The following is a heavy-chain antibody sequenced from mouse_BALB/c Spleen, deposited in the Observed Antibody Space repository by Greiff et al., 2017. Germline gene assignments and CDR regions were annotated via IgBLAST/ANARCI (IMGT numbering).Heavy chain of an antibody. CDR2: IDPETGGT. J-gene: IGHJ3*01. CDR3: TNSYYGNRGFAY. D-gene: IGHD2-10*01. CDR1: GYTFTDYE. Sequence: QVQLQQSGAELVRPGASVTLSCKASGYTFTDYEMHWVKQTPVHGLEWIGAIDPETGGTAYNQKFKGKATLTADKSSSTAYMELRSLTSEDSAVYYCTNSYYGNRGFAYWGQGTLVTVSA. V-gene: IGHV1-15*01.